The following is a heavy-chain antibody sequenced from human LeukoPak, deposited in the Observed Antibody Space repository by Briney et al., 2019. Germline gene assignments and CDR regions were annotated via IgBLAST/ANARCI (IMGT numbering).Heavy chain of an antibody. J-gene: IGHJ4*02. CDR1: GGSISSSSYY. V-gene: IGHV4-39*07. CDR3: ARHPIHYYDSSGYFDY. Sequence: SETLSLTCTVSGGSISSSSYYWGWIRQPPGKGLEWIGSIYYSGSTYYNVSLKSRVTISVDTSKNQFSLKLSSVTAADTAVYYCARHPIHYYDSSGYFDYWGQGTLVTVSS. CDR2: IYYSGST. D-gene: IGHD3-22*01.